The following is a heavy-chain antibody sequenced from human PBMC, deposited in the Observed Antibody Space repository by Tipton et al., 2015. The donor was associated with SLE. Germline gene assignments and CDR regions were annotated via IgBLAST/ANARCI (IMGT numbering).Heavy chain of an antibody. CDR2: VYSSGSA. CDR1: GDYITSYY. D-gene: IGHD1-26*01. Sequence: TLSLNCSVSGDYITSYYWSWFRQSTGRGLEGIGRVYSSGSANYNPALISRVSMSVDISKNQFFLTLRSVTAADTALYYCARHFSGSYSFDYWGQGKLVTVSS. CDR3: ARHFSGSYSFDY. J-gene: IGHJ4*02. V-gene: IGHV4-4*07.